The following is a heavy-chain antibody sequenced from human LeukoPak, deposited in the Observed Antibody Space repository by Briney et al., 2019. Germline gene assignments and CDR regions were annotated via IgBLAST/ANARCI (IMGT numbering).Heavy chain of an antibody. CDR3: AKDAQRGFDYSNSLQN. D-gene: IGHD4-11*01. J-gene: IGHJ1*01. V-gene: IGHV3-33*06. Sequence: GGSLRPSCAASGFTFSHYGIHWGRQTPGAGLGWVAVIWSDGSDKYYAKSVKGRFTIPRDNSKNSLFLQMNSLRAEDTAVYYCAKDAQRGFDYSNSLQNWGQGILVTVSS. CDR1: GFTFSHYG. CDR2: IWSDGSDK.